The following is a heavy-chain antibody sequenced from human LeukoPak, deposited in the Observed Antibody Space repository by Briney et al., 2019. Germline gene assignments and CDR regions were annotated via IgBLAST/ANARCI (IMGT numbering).Heavy chain of an antibody. CDR1: GGTFSSYA. CDR3: ARELYSSSWYDP. V-gene: IGHV1-69*04. D-gene: IGHD6-13*01. CDR2: IIPILGIA. Sequence: EASVKVSCKPSGGTFSSYAVSWVRQVPGQGLEWMGRIIPILGIANYAQKFQGRVTITADKSTSTAYMELSSLRSEDTAVYYCARELYSSSWYDPWGQGTLVTVSS. J-gene: IGHJ5*02.